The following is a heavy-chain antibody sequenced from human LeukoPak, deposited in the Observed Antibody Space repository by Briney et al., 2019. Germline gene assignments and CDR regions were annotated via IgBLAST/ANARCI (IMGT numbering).Heavy chain of an antibody. CDR1: GGSISSGGYY. CDR2: IYHSGST. D-gene: IGHD6-6*01. Sequence: SQTLSLTCTVSGGSISSGGYYWSWIRHPPGKGLEWIGYIYHSGSTYYNPSLKSRVTISVDRSKNQFSLKLSSVTAADTAVYYCATAARYYFDYWGQGTLVTVSS. J-gene: IGHJ4*02. V-gene: IGHV4-30-2*01. CDR3: ATAARYYFDY.